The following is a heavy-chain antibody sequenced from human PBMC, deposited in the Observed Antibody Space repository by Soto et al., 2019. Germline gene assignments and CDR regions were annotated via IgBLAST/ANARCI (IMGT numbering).Heavy chain of an antibody. CDR1: GFTFSKFG. D-gene: IGHD2-2*01. Sequence: QVQLVGSGGGGFQPGGPLRLSCEASGFTFSKFGINWVRQAPGKGLEWVAVVSYDGSFKYYADSVKGRFTISRDNSKNTLYLQMNSLRPEDTALYYCAKDSDQLLFDYYYYGMDVWGQGTTVTVSS. CDR2: VSYDGSFK. V-gene: IGHV3-30*18. J-gene: IGHJ6*02. CDR3: AKDSDQLLFDYYYYGMDV.